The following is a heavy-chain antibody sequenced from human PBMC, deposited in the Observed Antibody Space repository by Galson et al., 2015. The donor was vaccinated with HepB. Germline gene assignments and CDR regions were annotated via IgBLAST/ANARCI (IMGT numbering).Heavy chain of an antibody. Sequence: SLRLSCAASGFTFSSYCMNWVRQAPGKGLGWVSSISSSSSYIYYADSVKGRFPISRDNAKNSLYLQMNSLRAEDTAVYYCARARGVLLWFGGSFDYWGQGTLVTVSS. CDR2: ISSSSSYI. CDR3: ARARGVLLWFGGSFDY. J-gene: IGHJ4*02. CDR1: GFTFSSYC. D-gene: IGHD3-10*01. V-gene: IGHV3-21*01.